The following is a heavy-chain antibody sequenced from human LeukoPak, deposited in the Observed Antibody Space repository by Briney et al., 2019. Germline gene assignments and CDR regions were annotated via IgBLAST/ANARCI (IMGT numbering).Heavy chain of an antibody. CDR1: GFNFDDYA. CDR3: AKGNDILN. D-gene: IGHD1-1*01. Sequence: GGSLRLSCAASGFNFDDYAMHWVRQGPGKGLEWVSGITWNSGYIGYADSVKGRFTISRDNAKNSLYLQMNSLRAEDTALYYCAKGNDILNWGQGTLVTVSS. CDR2: ITWNSGYI. V-gene: IGHV3-9*01. J-gene: IGHJ4*02.